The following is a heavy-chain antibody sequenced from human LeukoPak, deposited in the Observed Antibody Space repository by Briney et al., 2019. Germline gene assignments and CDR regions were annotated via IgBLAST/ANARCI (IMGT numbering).Heavy chain of an antibody. CDR2: IIPIFGTA. V-gene: IGHV1-69*05. Sequence: GASLKVSCKASGGTFSSYAISWVRQAPGQGLEWMGGIIPIFGTANYAQKFQGRVTITTDESASTAYMELSSLRSEDTAVYYCARSVGWEPRHYYYMDVWGKGTTVTVSS. CDR1: GGTFSSYA. CDR3: ARSVGWEPRHYYYMDV. D-gene: IGHD1-26*01. J-gene: IGHJ6*03.